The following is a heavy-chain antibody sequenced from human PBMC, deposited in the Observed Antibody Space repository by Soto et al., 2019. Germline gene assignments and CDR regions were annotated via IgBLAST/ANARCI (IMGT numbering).Heavy chain of an antibody. CDR1: GGSFSGYY. D-gene: IGHD2-8*01. V-gene: IGHV4-34*01. CDR2: INHSGST. Sequence: SETLSLTCAVYGGSFSGYYWSWIRQPPGKGLEWIGEINHSGSTNYNPSLKSRVTISVDTSKNQFSLKLGSVTAADTAVYYCARCIHCTNGSPGAFDIWGQGTMVTVSS. J-gene: IGHJ3*02. CDR3: ARCIHCTNGSPGAFDI.